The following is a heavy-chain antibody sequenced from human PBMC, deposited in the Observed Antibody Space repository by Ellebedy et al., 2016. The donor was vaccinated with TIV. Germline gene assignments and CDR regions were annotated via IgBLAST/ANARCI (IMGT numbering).Heavy chain of an antibody. J-gene: IGHJ6*02. Sequence: ASVKVSCKTSGYIFTANYVHWVRQAPGQSLEWMGWINPDSGGTNFAQNFQGRVSMTRDASINTVYMQLTRLQSDDTAVYYCARVRRGSSGMDVWGQGTTVTVSS. CDR1: GYIFTANY. CDR2: INPDSGGT. CDR3: ARVRRGSSGMDV. D-gene: IGHD1-1*01. V-gene: IGHV1-2*02.